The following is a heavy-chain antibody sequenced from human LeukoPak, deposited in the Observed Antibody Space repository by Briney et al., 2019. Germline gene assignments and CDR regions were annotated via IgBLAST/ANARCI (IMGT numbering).Heavy chain of an antibody. Sequence: TGGSLRLSCAATGFSVSSNYMSWVRQAPGKGLEWVSVIYSGGSTYYADSVKGRFTISRDNSKNTLYLQMNSLGAEDTAVYYCARESTSDWDYVGHWGQGTLVTVSS. CDR3: ARESTSDWDYVGH. J-gene: IGHJ4*02. V-gene: IGHV3-53*01. CDR1: GFSVSSNY. D-gene: IGHD3/OR15-3a*01. CDR2: IYSGGST.